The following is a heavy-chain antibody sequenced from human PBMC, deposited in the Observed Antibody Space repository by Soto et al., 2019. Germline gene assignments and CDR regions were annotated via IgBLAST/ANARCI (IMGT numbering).Heavy chain of an antibody. CDR2: IYYSGST. CDR1: GGSISSGGYY. D-gene: IGHD2-21*01. CDR3: ARCGGWLAWWNYFDY. J-gene: IGHJ4*02. Sequence: QVQLQESGPGLVKPSQTLSLTCTVSGGSISSGGYYWSWIRQHPGKGLEWIGYIYYSGSTYYNPSLKSRVTISVDTSKIQFSLKLSSVTAADTAVYYCARCGGWLAWWNYFDYWGQGTLVTVSS. V-gene: IGHV4-31*03.